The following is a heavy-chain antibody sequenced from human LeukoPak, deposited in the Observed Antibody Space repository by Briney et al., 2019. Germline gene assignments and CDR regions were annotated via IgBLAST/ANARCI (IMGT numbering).Heavy chain of an antibody. Sequence: PGGSLRLSCAASGFTFSDYYMSWIRQAPGKGLEWVSYISSSGSTIYYADSVEGRFTVSRDNSKNTLYLQMNSLRDEDTAVYYCAKGQGYNYGDSIDYWGQGTLVTVSS. J-gene: IGHJ4*02. CDR1: GFTFSDYY. D-gene: IGHD5-18*01. CDR2: ISSSGSTI. CDR3: AKGQGYNYGDSIDY. V-gene: IGHV3-11*01.